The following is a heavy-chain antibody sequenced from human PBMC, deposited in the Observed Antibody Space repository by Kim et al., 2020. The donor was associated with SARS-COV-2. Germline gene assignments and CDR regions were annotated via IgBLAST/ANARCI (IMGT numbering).Heavy chain of an antibody. J-gene: IGHJ6*02. D-gene: IGHD2-2*01. V-gene: IGHV1-69*02. Sequence: SVKVSCKASGGTFSSYTISWVRQAPGQGLEWMGRIIPILGIANYAQKFQGRVTITADKSTSTAYMELSSLRSEDTAVYYCARLGDIVVVPAAPTGDDYYYYGMDVWGQGTTVTVSS. CDR1: GGTFSSYT. CDR3: ARLGDIVVVPAAPTGDDYYYYGMDV. CDR2: IIPILGIA.